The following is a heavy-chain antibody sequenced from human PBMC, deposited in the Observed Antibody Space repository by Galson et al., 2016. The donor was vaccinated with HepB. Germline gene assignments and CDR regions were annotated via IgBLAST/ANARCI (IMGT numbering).Heavy chain of an antibody. V-gene: IGHV3-21*01. CDR3: ARVDFWSGYYTGWFDP. J-gene: IGHJ5*02. CDR1: GFTFSYYI. Sequence: SLRLSCAASGFTFSYYIINWVRQAPGKGLEWVSSISSSSSDIYYADSVKGRFTISRDNAKNSLYLQMNSLRAEDTAVYYCARVDFWSGYYTGWFDPWGQGISVTVSS. D-gene: IGHD3-3*01. CDR2: ISSSSSDI.